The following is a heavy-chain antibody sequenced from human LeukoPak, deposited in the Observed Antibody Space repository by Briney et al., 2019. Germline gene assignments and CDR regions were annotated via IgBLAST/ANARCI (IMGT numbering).Heavy chain of an antibody. CDR3: ARGAAEKAFDI. CDR1: GVSISSSNSY. D-gene: IGHD1-26*01. Sequence: PSETLSLTCTVSGVSISSSNSYWGWIRQPPGKGLEWIGSIYYSGNTYYNASLKSQVSISIDTSKNQFSLRLTSVTAADTAVYYCARGAAEKAFDIWGQGTMVTVSS. CDR2: IYYSGNT. V-gene: IGHV4-39*01. J-gene: IGHJ3*02.